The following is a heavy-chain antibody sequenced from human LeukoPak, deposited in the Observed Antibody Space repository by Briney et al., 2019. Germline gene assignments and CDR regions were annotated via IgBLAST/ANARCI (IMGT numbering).Heavy chain of an antibody. J-gene: IGHJ4*02. CDR2: LSNSGGSGGST. CDR3: AKAMSTDHYDSRGFYRVDFDS. Sequence: GGSLRLSCAASGFTVSTYAMTWVRQAPGKGLEWVSALSNSGGSGGSTYYADSVKGRFTISRDNSKSTLYLQLSSLRAEDTAVYYCAKAMSTDHYDSRGFYRVDFDSWGQGTLVTVSS. CDR1: GFTVSTYA. D-gene: IGHD3-22*01. V-gene: IGHV3-23*01.